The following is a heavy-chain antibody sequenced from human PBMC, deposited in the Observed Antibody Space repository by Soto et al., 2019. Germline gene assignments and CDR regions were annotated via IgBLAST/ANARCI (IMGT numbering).Heavy chain of an antibody. V-gene: IGHV4-59*01. J-gene: IGHJ5*02. CDR1: SGSISSYY. Sequence: PSETLSLTCTVSSGSISSYYWSWIREPPGKGLEWIGYIYYSGITKYSPSLKSRVTISVDTSKNQFSLKLSSVTAADTAVYYCARDSGSGSYSYNYFDPWGQGTLVTVSS. CDR2: IYYSGIT. CDR3: ARDSGSGSYSYNYFDP. D-gene: IGHD3-10*01.